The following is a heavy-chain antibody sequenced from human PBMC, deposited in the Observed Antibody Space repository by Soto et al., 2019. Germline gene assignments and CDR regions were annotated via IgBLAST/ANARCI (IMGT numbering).Heavy chain of an antibody. D-gene: IGHD2-8*02. CDR2: INNSGST. CDR1: GGSFSGYY. CDR3: ARDKITGLFDY. J-gene: IGHJ4*02. V-gene: IGHV4-34*01. Sequence: QVQLQQWGAGLLKPSETLSLTCAVYGGSFSGYYWTCIRQPPGRGLEGMGDINNSGSTNYNPSLKSRVTISVDTSKNQFSLKLTSVTAADTAVYYCARDKITGLFDYWGQGTLVTVSS.